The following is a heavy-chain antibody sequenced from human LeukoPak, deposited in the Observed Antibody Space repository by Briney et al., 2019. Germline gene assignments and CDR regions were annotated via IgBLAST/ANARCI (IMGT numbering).Heavy chain of an antibody. D-gene: IGHD6-19*01. Sequence: GGSLRLSCAASGFTFSTYTMIWVRQAPGKGLEWVSYMSSSSYDIDYADSVKGRFTVSRDNAKNSLYLQMNSLRAEDTAVYYCAKAMKAGLYYFYCMDVWGQGTTVTVSS. J-gene: IGHJ6*02. CDR1: GFTFSTYT. CDR2: MSSSSYDI. V-gene: IGHV3-48*01. CDR3: AKAMKAGLYYFYCMDV.